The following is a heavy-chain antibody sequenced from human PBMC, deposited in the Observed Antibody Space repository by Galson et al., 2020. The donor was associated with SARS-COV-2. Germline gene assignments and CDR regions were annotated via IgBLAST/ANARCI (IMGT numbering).Heavy chain of an antibody. D-gene: IGHD3-10*01. CDR3: AGGWRQFGVCDF. CDR1: EFTVSGNN. Sequence: GGSLRLSCAASEFTVSGNNMTWVRQAPGKGLEWVSVIYPNETTSYADYVKDRFTISKDNPTNMMFLQMNNLRAEDTAMYYCAGGWRQFGVCDFWGQGTLVTVSS. V-gene: IGHV3-53*01. CDR2: IYPNETT. J-gene: IGHJ4*02.